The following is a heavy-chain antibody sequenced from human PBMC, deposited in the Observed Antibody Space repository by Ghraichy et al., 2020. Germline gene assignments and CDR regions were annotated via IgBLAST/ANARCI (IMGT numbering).Heavy chain of an antibody. CDR2: INHSGST. Sequence: SQTLSLTCAVYGGSFSGYYWSWIRQPPGKGLEWIGEINHSGSTNYNPSLKSRVTISVDTSKNQFSLKLSSVTAADTAVYYCARARGSGSYYYYYYMDVWGKGTTVTVSS. J-gene: IGHJ6*03. CDR1: GGSFSGYY. V-gene: IGHV4-34*01. CDR3: ARARGSGSYYYYYYMDV. D-gene: IGHD3-10*01.